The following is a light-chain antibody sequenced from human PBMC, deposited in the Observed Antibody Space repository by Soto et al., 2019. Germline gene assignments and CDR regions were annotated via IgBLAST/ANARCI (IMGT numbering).Light chain of an antibody. CDR3: HQRSSGPRT. CDR1: QGIXSD. J-gene: IGKJ5*01. Sequence: VLTQCAASLSLSPGERATLSCRASQGIXSDFAWYQQKPGQAPTILXVGASSSATGSPARFSGSGSGTDFTPTINRREPADCACYYFHQRSSGPRTFGQGTRLDIK. CDR2: GAS. V-gene: IGKV3-11*01.